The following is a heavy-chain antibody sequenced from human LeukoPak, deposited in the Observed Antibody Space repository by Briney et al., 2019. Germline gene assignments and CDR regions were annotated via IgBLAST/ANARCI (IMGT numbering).Heavy chain of an antibody. Sequence: SETLSLTCTVSGGSISSYYWSWIRQPPGKGLEWNGYIYYSGSTNYNPSLKSRVTISVDTSKNQFSLKLSSVTAADTAVYYCARDPYCSGGSCYPGWFDYWGQGTLVTVSS. D-gene: IGHD2-15*01. CDR2: IYYSGST. CDR1: GGSISSYY. V-gene: IGHV4-59*01. J-gene: IGHJ4*02. CDR3: ARDPYCSGGSCYPGWFDY.